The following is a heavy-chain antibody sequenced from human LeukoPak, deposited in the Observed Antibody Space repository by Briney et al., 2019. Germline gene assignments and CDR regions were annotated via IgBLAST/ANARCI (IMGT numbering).Heavy chain of an antibody. V-gene: IGHV1-69*05. CDR2: IIPIFGTA. Sequence: GASLKVSCKISGYTLTELSMHWVRQAPGQGLEWMGGIIPIFGTANDAQKFQGRVTITTDESTSTAYMELSSLRSEDTAVYYCASQAIDYDILTGYKNYYYYMDVWGKGTTVTVSS. J-gene: IGHJ6*03. CDR3: ASQAIDYDILTGYKNYYYYMDV. D-gene: IGHD3-9*01. CDR1: GYTLTELS.